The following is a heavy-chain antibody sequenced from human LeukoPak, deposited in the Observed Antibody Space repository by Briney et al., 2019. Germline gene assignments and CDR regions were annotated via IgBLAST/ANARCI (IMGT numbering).Heavy chain of an antibody. J-gene: IGHJ5*02. CDR2: ISGSGGST. D-gene: IGHD6-19*01. CDR1: GFTFSSYA. CDR3: AREGYSSGWFSTGFWFDP. V-gene: IGHV3-23*01. Sequence: GGSLRLSCAASGFTFSSYAMSWVRQAPGKGLEWVSAISGSGGSTYYADSVKGRFTISRDNSKNTLYLQMNSLRAEDTAVYYCAREGYSSGWFSTGFWFDPWGQGTLVTVSS.